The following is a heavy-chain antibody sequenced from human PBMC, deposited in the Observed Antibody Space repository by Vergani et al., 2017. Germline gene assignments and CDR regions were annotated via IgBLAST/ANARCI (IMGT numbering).Heavy chain of an antibody. Sequence: QVQLVQSGAEVKKPGASVKVSCKASGYTFTGYYMHWVRQAPGQGLEWMGWINPNSGGTNYAQKFQGRVTMTRDTSISTAYMELSRLRSDDTAVYYCARDCSSTTGGGDYYYYYMDVWGKGNPGHRLL. CDR2: INPNSGGT. V-gene: IGHV1-2*02. CDR1: GYTFTGYY. J-gene: IGHJ6*03. CDR3: ARDCSSTTGGGDYYYYYMDV. D-gene: IGHD2-2*01.